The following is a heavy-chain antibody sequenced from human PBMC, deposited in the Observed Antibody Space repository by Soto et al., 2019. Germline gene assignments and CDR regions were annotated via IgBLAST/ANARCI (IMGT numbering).Heavy chain of an antibody. Sequence: ASVKVSCKASGYTFTGYYMHWVRQAPGQGLEWMGWINPNSGGTNYAQKFQGWVTITADKSTSTAYMELSSLRSEDTAVYYCARDRMDYYDSSGYLNWFDPWGQGTLVTVSS. CDR2: INPNSGGT. CDR3: ARDRMDYYDSSGYLNWFDP. D-gene: IGHD3-22*01. V-gene: IGHV1-2*04. J-gene: IGHJ5*02. CDR1: GYTFTGYY.